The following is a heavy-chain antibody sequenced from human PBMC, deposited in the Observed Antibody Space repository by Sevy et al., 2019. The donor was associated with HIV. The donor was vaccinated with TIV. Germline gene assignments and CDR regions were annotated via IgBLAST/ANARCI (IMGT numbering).Heavy chain of an antibody. D-gene: IGHD6-19*01. J-gene: IGHJ6*02. CDR1: GFTFSTYA. V-gene: IGHV3-23*01. CDR3: EKDPGYSCDWERTWCYRYGVDV. CDR2: MSGGGGRT. Sequence: GGSLRLSCAASGFTFSTYAMSWVRQAPGKGLEWVSSMSGGGGRTFYGDSVKGRFTISRDNSKNTLYLQMNSLRVEDTAVYYCEKDPGYSCDWERTWCYRYGVDVWGQGTTVTVSS.